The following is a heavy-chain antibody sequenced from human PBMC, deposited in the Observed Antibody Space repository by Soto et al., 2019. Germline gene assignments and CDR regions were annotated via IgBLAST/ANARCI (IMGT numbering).Heavy chain of an antibody. D-gene: IGHD2-21*02. V-gene: IGHV4-30-4*01. CDR3: ARAKMTVLFDY. CDR1: GGSIISDYY. J-gene: IGHJ4*02. Sequence: SATLSLTCTVSGGSIISDYYWSWIRQPPGKGLEWIGYIYNSGRTYYNPSLKSRVTISVDKSKSQFSLKLSSVTAADTAVYYCARAKMTVLFDYWGQGTLVKVSS. CDR2: IYNSGRT.